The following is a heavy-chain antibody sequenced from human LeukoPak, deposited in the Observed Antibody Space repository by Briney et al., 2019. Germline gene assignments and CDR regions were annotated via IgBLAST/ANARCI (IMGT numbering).Heavy chain of an antibody. Sequence: PGRSLRPSCAASGFTFSSYGMHWVRQAPGKGLEWVAAISDDGSNKYYADSVKGRFTISRDNSKNTVYLQMNSLRAEDTAVYYCAKDLENYYDSSGYVDYWGQGTLVTVSS. V-gene: IGHV3-30*18. J-gene: IGHJ4*02. D-gene: IGHD3-22*01. CDR3: AKDLENYYDSSGYVDY. CDR1: GFTFSSYG. CDR2: ISDDGSNK.